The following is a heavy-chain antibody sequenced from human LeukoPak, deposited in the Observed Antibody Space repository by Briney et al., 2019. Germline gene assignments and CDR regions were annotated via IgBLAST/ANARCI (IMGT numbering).Heavy chain of an antibody. Sequence: GGSLRLSCAASGFTFSSYSMHWVRQAPGKGLEWVSYISISSTSIHYADSVKGRFTISRDNAKNSLYLQMNSLRDEDTAVYYCVRDGTWYDYWGQGTLVTVSS. CDR2: ISISSTSI. CDR1: GFTFSSYS. J-gene: IGHJ4*02. V-gene: IGHV3-48*02. CDR3: VRDGTWYDY. D-gene: IGHD1-26*01.